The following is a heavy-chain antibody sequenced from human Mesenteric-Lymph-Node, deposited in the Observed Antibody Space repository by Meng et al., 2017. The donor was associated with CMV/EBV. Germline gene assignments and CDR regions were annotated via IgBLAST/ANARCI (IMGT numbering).Heavy chain of an antibody. CDR1: FSISTSGVC. CDR3: AHSRYYYGSGSFFNY. V-gene: IGHV2-5*02. CDR2: IYWDDDK. Sequence: FSISTSGVCVRWIRQPPGKALEWLAIIYWDDDKRYSPSLRSRLTITKDTSKNQVVLTMTNMDPVDTAAYYCAHSRYYYGSGSFFNYWGQGTLVTVSS. J-gene: IGHJ4*02. D-gene: IGHD3-10*01.